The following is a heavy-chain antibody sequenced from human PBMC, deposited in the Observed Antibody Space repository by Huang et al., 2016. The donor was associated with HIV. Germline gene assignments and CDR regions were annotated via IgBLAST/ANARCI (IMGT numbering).Heavy chain of an antibody. CDR3: ARESGVGRHYFDS. J-gene: IGHJ4*02. D-gene: IGHD6-25*01. V-gene: IGHV4-30-4*01. Sequence: QVRLQESGPGLVKPSQTLSLTCSVSGGPIKNNAYYWSWVRQSPGKGLEWIGFVYYTGRTYHNPSLNSRFTKSGDMSKNEFSLNLFYVTAADTAVYFCARESGVGRHYFDSWGPGTLVTVSS. CDR1: GGPIKNNAYY. CDR2: VYYTGRT.